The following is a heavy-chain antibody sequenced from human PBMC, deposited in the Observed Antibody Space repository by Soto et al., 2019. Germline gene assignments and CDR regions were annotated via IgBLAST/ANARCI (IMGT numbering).Heavy chain of an antibody. CDR2: MNPNSGNT. Sequence: QVQLVQSGAEVKKPGASVKVSCKASGYTFTIYDIHWVRQAAGRGLEWMGWMNPNSGNTGYSQEFQGRVTMTRNTSINTAYMEVSSLRSEDTAVYYCAPGGAVGYVFWGQGTLVTVSS. CDR3: APGGAVGYVF. V-gene: IGHV1-8*01. J-gene: IGHJ1*01. CDR1: GYTFTIYD. D-gene: IGHD5-12*01.